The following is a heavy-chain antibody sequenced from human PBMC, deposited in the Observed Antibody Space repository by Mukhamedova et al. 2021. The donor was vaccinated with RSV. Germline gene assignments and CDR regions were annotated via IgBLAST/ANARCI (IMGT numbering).Heavy chain of an antibody. D-gene: IGHD3-16*01. J-gene: IGHJ5*02. CDR3: TRYQGGGGEYDA. V-gene: IGHV3-11*06. Sequence: AESVKGRFSISRDDAKNSLYLQMNSLRADDTAVFYCTRYQGGGGEYDAWGQGTLVTVSS.